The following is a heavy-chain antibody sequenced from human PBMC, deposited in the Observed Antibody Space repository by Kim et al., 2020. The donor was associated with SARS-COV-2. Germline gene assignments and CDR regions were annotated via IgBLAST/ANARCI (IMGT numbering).Heavy chain of an antibody. D-gene: IGHD3-10*01. V-gene: IGHV3-23*01. CDR2: ISGSGNRA. CDR1: GFTFNSHD. CDR3: VRQVAGSNFDV. Sequence: GGSLRLSCGASGFTFNSHDLQWVRQAPGKGPEWVSGISGSGNRAFYADSVKGQFTISRDNSKNTLYLQLNILRAEDTAIYYCVRQVAGSNFDVWGQGTMV. J-gene: IGHJ3*01.